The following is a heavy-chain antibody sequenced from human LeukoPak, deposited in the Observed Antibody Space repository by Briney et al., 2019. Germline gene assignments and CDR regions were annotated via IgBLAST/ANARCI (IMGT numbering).Heavy chain of an antibody. Sequence: SETLSLTCTVSGGSISSYYWSWIRQPAGKGLEWIGRVYASGTTFYNPSLKSRVTKLVDTSKNQFSLKLNSVTAADTAVYYCARGGNYYDSSSYYYFDYWGQGTLVTVSS. CDR2: VYASGTT. CDR3: ARGGNYYDSSSYYYFDY. V-gene: IGHV4-4*07. J-gene: IGHJ4*02. CDR1: GGSISSYY. D-gene: IGHD3-22*01.